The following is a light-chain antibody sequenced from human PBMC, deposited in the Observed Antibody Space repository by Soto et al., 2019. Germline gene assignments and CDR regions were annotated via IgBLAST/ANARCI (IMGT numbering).Light chain of an antibody. CDR1: QFISSRN. V-gene: IGKV3-20*01. Sequence: EIVLTKSPGTLSLSPVESATLLCRASQFISSRNLAWYQQRPGQAPRLSIYGASTRATGIPDRFSGSGSGTDFTLTITPLEPEDFAVYFCQKYGSSPITFGQGKRREIK. CDR2: GAS. J-gene: IGKJ5*01. CDR3: QKYGSSPIT.